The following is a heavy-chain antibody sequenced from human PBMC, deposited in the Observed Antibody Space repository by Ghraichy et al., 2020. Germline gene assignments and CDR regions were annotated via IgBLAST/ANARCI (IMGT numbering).Heavy chain of an antibody. J-gene: IGHJ4*01. CDR1: GETVSGSD. CDR3: ARGPSITMVQGVAQVSLDY. Sequence: ASVKVSCKVAGETVSGSDMHWERECPLQVLEWMGWINPNSGGTNYAQKFQGWVTMTRDTSISTAYMELSRLRSDDTAVYYCARGPSITMVQGVAQVSLDYLGHVFLVTLS. V-gene: IGHV1-2*04. CDR2: INPNSGGT. D-gene: IGHD3-10*01.